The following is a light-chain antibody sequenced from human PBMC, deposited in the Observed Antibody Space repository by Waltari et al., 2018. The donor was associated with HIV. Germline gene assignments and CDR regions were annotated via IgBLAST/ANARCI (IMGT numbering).Light chain of an antibody. CDR2: DDS. V-gene: IGLV3-21*02. J-gene: IGLJ3*02. CDR1: KIGDKS. Sequence: YVLTQPPSVSVAPAQTARMTCGGTKIGDKSVHWYQQRPGQAPIVVVDDDSDRPSGMSERISGSNSGNTATLIISRVEAGDEADYYCQVWEGGSDPPGVFGGGTRLTVL. CDR3: QVWEGGSDPPGV.